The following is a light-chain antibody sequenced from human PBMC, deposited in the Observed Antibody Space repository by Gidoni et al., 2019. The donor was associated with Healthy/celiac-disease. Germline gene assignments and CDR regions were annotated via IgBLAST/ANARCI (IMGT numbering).Light chain of an antibody. Sequence: DIQMTQSPSPLSASVGDRVTITCRASQSISTYLNWYQQKPGKAPNLLIYVASSLQSGVPSRFSGSGSGTDFTLTISSLQPEDFATYYCQQSYSTPFTFGPGTKVEIK. CDR1: QSISTY. J-gene: IGKJ3*01. CDR2: VAS. CDR3: QQSYSTPFT. V-gene: IGKV1-39*01.